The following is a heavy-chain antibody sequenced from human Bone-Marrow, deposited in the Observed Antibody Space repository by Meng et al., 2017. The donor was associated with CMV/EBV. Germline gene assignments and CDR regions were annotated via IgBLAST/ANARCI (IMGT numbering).Heavy chain of an antibody. Sequence: ASGCAVSTRWMQWKGQDRGKGMEWDERIGYDRGRMSYASTVKDRFNISRDNTKNTLYLQMTSLKDEDTTVYYCSRVLAAWNDVLDYWGQGTMVTVSS. D-gene: IGHD1-1*01. CDR1: GCAVSTRW. V-gene: IGHV3-74*01. CDR2: IGYDRGRM. CDR3: SRVLAAWNDVLDY. J-gene: IGHJ4*02.